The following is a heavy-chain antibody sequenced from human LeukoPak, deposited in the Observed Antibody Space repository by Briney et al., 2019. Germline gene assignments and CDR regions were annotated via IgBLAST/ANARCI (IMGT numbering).Heavy chain of an antibody. CDR2: ISNSGYNT. CDR1: GFTVSSRA. V-gene: IGHV3-23*01. Sequence: GGSLRLSCAASGFTVSSRAMSWVRQAPGKGLDWVSTISNSGYNTWYADSVKGRFTISRDNSQNTLYLQMSSLRAEDTALYFCARHDGSSFIYYADYWGHGALVTVSS. CDR3: ARHDGSSFIYYADY. D-gene: IGHD3-10*01. J-gene: IGHJ4*01.